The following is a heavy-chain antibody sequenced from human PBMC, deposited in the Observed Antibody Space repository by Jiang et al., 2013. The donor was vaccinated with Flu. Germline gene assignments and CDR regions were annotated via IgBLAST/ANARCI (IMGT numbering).Heavy chain of an antibody. CDR3: ARDRGNCNGGTCFATRNWFDP. V-gene: IGHV1-46*01. D-gene: IGHD2-15*01. CDR2: INPGGGTT. J-gene: IGHJ5*02. CDR1: GYTFTSYY. Sequence: GAEVKKPGASVKVSCKASGYTFTSYYIHWVRQAPGQGLEWMGIINPGGGTTTYAQKFQDRVTMTRDTSTSTVYMDLSSLRSEDTAVYYCARDRGNCNGGTCFATRNWFDPWGQGTLVTVSS.